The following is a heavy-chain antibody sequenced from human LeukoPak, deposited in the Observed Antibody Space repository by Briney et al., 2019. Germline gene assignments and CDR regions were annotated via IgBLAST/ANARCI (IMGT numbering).Heavy chain of an antibody. J-gene: IGHJ4*02. CDR1: GDSVNSGAYY. CDR2: IYYSGST. Sequence: SETLSLTCTVSGDSVNSGAYYWSWIRQPPGKGLEWIGYIYYSGSTNYNPSLKSRVTISVDTSKNQFSLKLSSVTAADTAVYYCARGGPSGDFDYWGQGTLVTVSS. V-gene: IGHV4-61*08. CDR3: ARGGPSGDFDY. D-gene: IGHD1-26*01.